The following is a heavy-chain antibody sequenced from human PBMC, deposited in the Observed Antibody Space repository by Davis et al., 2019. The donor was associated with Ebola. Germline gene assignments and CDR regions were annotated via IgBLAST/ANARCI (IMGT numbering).Heavy chain of an antibody. CDR3: ANLAAAGPNNFDY. CDR2: ISGSGSST. CDR1: GFSFTDRA. V-gene: IGHV3-23*01. D-gene: IGHD6-13*01. Sequence: PGGSLRLSCAASGFSFTDRAMSWVRQTPEKGLEWVAAISGSGSSTYYADSVKGRFTFSRDNATNSLYLQMNSLRAEDTAFYYCANLAAAGPNNFDYWGQGTLVTVSS. J-gene: IGHJ4*02.